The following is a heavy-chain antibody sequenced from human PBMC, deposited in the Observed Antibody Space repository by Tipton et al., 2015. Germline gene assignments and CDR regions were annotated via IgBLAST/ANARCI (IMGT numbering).Heavy chain of an antibody. D-gene: IGHD2-15*01. CDR2: INDDGSST. V-gene: IGHV3-74*01. CDR3: ARDGKVAALDF. J-gene: IGHJ4*02. Sequence: SLRLSCAASGFTFSSYAMSWVRQAPGKGLVWVSRINDDGSSTGYAESVKGRFTISRDNAKNTLYLQMNSLRAEDTAVYYCARDGKVAALDFWGQGTLVTVSS. CDR1: GFTFSSYA.